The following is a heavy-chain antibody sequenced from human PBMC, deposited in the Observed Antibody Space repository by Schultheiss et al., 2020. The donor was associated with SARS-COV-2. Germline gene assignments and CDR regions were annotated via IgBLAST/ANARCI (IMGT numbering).Heavy chain of an antibody. CDR1: GGSVRSGSYY. CDR3: ARVPIQWPATFDP. J-gene: IGHJ5*02. CDR2: IYYSGST. D-gene: IGHD5-12*01. V-gene: IGHV4-61*01. Sequence: SETLSLTCTVSGGSVRSGSYYWSWIRQPPGKGLEWIGYIYYSGSTNYNPSLKSRVTISVDTSKNQFSLKLSSVTAADTAVYYCARVPIQWPATFDPWGQGTLVTVSS.